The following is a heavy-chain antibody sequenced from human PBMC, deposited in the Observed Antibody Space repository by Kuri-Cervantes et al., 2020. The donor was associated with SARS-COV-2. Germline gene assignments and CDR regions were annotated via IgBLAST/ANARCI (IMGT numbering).Heavy chain of an antibody. Sequence: KVSCKGSGYSLTSYWISWVRQMPGKGLEWMGRIDPSDSYTNYSPSFQGHVTISADKSISTAYLQWSSLKASDTAMYYCARQGWELFQWSNDFDYWGQGTLVTVSS. CDR2: IDPSDSYT. J-gene: IGHJ4*02. D-gene: IGHD1-26*01. CDR3: ARQGWELFQWSNDFDY. V-gene: IGHV5-10-1*01. CDR1: GYSLTSYW.